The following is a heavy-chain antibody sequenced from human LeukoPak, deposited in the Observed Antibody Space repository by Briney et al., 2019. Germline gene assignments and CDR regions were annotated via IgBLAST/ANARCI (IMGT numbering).Heavy chain of an antibody. V-gene: IGHV3-15*01. CDR2: IKSKRRGGTT. J-gene: IGHJ4*02. Sequence: GGSLRLSCAASGFTFSDAWMTWVRQAPGKGREWVGRIKSKRRGGTTDYAAPVKGRFAISRDDSKSTLYLQMNGLKSEDTALYYCTGSPYATNDFWGQGTWVTVSS. CDR1: GFTFSDAW. D-gene: IGHD2-8*01. CDR3: TGSPYATNDF.